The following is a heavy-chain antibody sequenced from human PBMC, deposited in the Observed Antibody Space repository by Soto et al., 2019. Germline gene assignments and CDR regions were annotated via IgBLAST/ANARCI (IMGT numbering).Heavy chain of an antibody. V-gene: IGHV3-23*01. CDR3: SLPYTNDWGAFDI. Sequence: GGSLRLSCAASGFTFSTYAMSWVRQAPGKGLEWVSTISGTGGNTYYADSVKGRFTISRDRSENTLSLHMSSLRAEDTAVYYCSLPYTNDWGAFDIWGQGTLVTVSS. CDR1: GFTFSTYA. D-gene: IGHD6-19*01. J-gene: IGHJ3*02. CDR2: ISGTGGNT.